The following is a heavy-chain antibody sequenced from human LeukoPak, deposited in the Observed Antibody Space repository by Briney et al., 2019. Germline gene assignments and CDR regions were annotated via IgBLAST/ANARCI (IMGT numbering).Heavy chain of an antibody. Sequence: GGSLRLFCAASGFTFSSYEMNWVRQAPGKGLEWVSYISSSGSTIYYADSVKGRFTISRDNAKNSLYLQMNSLRAEDTAVYYCARRGRFSLYFDYWGQGTLVTVSS. V-gene: IGHV3-48*03. J-gene: IGHJ4*02. D-gene: IGHD3-3*01. CDR1: GFTFSSYE. CDR2: ISSSGSTI. CDR3: ARRGRFSLYFDY.